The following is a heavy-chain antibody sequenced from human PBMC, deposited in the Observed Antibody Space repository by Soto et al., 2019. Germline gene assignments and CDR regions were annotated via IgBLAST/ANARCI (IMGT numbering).Heavy chain of an antibody. CDR2: VSGGGGST. J-gene: IGHJ6*02. V-gene: IGHV3-23*01. Sequence: GGSLRLSCAASGFTFSNYAMNWVRQAPGKGLEWVSAVSGGGGSTFYADSVKGRFTISRDNSKNTLYLQMNSLRAEDTALYYCAKRRGEPPYYYYTMYVWGQGTTVPVSS. CDR3: AKRRGEPPYYYYTMYV. D-gene: IGHD3-10*01. CDR1: GFTFSNYA.